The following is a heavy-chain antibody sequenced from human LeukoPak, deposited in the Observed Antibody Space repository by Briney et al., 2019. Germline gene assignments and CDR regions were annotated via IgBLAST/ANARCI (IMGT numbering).Heavy chain of an antibody. D-gene: IGHD5-12*01. Sequence: PSETLSLTCAVYGGSFSGYYWSWIRQPPGKGLEWIGEINHSGSTNYNPSLKSRVTISVDTSKNQFSLKLSSVTAADTAVYYCARAVATTHDFDYWGQGILVTVSS. CDR2: INHSGST. CDR3: ARAVATTHDFDY. V-gene: IGHV4-34*01. CDR1: GGSFSGYY. J-gene: IGHJ4*02.